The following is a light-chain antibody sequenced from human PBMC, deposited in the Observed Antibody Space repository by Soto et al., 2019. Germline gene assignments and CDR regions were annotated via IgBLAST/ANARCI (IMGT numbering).Light chain of an antibody. CDR1: QSISGY. J-gene: IGKJ2*01. Sequence: DIQVTQSPSALSGSVGQRVTITFRSSQSISGYLNWYQQKPGKAPKVLIYAASDLQSGVPSRFSGSKSGTDFTLTIRGLQPEDYATYFCQQSYSPPYNFGQGTKVDIK. CDR2: AAS. V-gene: IGKV1-39*01. CDR3: QQSYSPPYN.